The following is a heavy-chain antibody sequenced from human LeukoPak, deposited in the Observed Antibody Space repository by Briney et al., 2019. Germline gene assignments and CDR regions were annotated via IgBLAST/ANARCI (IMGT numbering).Heavy chain of an antibody. CDR2: TNEDGTQK. D-gene: IGHD5-12*01. Sequence: GGSLRLSCAASRFPFSNHWMTWGRQAPGRGLEWVASTNEDGTQKYYVDSVKGRFTISRDNAKNSLYLQMNNLSIEDTAVYYCARDGDGYKSIPFDYWGQGALVTVSS. V-gene: IGHV3-7*01. CDR1: RFPFSNHW. CDR3: ARDGDGYKSIPFDY. J-gene: IGHJ4*02.